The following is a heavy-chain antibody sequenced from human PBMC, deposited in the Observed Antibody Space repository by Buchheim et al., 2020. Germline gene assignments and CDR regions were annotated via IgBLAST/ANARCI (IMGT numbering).Heavy chain of an antibody. CDR3: AKEWELLLPFDY. CDR1: GFTFSSYG. CDR2: ISYDGSNK. V-gene: IGHV3-30*18. Sequence: QVQLVESGGGVVQPGRSLRLSCAASGFTFSSYGMHWVRQAPGKGLEWVAVISYDGSNKYYADSVQGRFTISRDNSKNTLYLQMNSLGAEDTAVYYCAKEWELLLPFDYWGQGTL. J-gene: IGHJ4*02. D-gene: IGHD1-26*01.